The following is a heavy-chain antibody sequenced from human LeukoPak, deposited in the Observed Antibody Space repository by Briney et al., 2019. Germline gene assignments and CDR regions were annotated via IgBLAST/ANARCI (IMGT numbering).Heavy chain of an antibody. Sequence: GASVKVSCKASGYTFSNYYMHWVRQAPGQALEWMGIINPTGGETTYAQKFQGRVTITADESTSTAYMELSSLRSEDTAVYYCASRGGVTQVNDYYYFAMDVWGQGTTVTVSS. V-gene: IGHV1-46*01. CDR2: INPTGGET. CDR3: ASRGGVTQVNDYYYFAMDV. D-gene: IGHD2-21*02. J-gene: IGHJ6*02. CDR1: GYTFSNYY.